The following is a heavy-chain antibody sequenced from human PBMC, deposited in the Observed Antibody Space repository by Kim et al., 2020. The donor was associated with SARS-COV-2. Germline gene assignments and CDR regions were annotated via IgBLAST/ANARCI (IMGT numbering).Heavy chain of an antibody. CDR1: GDSVSSGSYY. D-gene: IGHD3-10*01. J-gene: IGHJ5*02. CDR3: ATTMANWFDP. CDR2: IYYSGST. V-gene: IGHV4-61*01. Sequence: SETLSLTCTVSGDSVSSGSYYWSWIRQPPGKGLEWIGYIYYSGSTNYNPSLKSRVTISVDTSKNQFSLKLSSVTAADTAVYYCATTMANWFDPWGQGTL.